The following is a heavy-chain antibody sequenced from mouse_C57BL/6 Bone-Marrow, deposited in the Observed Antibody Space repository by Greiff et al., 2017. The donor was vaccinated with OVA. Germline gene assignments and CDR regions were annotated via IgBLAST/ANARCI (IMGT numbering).Heavy chain of an antibody. Sequence: QVQLQQPGAELVKPGASVKLSCKASGYTFTSYWMQWVKQRPGQGLEWIGEIDPSDSYTNYNQKFKGKATLTVDTSSSTAYMQLSSLTSEDSAVYYCARGEASIYYYAMDYWGQGTSVTVSS. V-gene: IGHV1-50*01. CDR3: ARGEASIYYYAMDY. D-gene: IGHD6-1*01. J-gene: IGHJ4*01. CDR1: GYTFTSYW. CDR2: IDPSDSYT.